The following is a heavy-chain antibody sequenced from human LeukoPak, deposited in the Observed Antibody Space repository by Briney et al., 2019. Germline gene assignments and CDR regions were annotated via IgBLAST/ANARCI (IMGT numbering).Heavy chain of an antibody. CDR2: TYYRSKWYN. D-gene: IGHD3-10*01. Sequence: SQTLSLTRAISGDSVSSNSAAWNWIRQSPSRGLEWLGRTYYRSKWYNDYAVSVKSRITINPDTSKNQFSLQLNSVTPEDTAVYYCARTGVGFGELFLPGFDPWGQGTLVTVSS. J-gene: IGHJ5*02. V-gene: IGHV6-1*01. CDR3: ARTGVGFGELFLPGFDP. CDR1: GDSVSSNSAA.